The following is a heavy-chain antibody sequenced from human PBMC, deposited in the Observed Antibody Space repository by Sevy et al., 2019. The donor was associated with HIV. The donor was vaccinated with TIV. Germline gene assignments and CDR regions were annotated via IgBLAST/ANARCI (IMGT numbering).Heavy chain of an antibody. D-gene: IGHD3-22*01. V-gene: IGHV4-38-2*02. Sequence: SETLSLTCTVSGYSISSGYYWGWIRQPPGKGLEWIGSIYHSGSTYYNPSLKSRVTISVDTSKNQLSLKLSSVTAADTAVYYCASDDYYDSSGYYYVGWFDPWGQGTLVTVSS. CDR2: IYHSGST. CDR3: ASDDYYDSSGYYYVGWFDP. CDR1: GYSISSGYY. J-gene: IGHJ5*02.